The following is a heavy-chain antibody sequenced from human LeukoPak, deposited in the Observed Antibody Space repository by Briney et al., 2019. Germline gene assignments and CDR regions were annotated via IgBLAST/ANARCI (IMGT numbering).Heavy chain of an antibody. CDR1: GFTVSSNY. D-gene: IGHD4-17*01. CDR2: IYSGGST. CDR3: ARGPYGDYRYFDY. V-gene: IGHV3-53*01. J-gene: IGHJ4*02. Sequence: GGSLRLSCAASGFTVSSNYMSWVRQAPGKGLEWVSVIYSGGSTYYADSVKGRFTISRDNSKNTLYLQMNSLRAEDTAVYYCARGPYGDYRYFDYWGQGTLVTVSS.